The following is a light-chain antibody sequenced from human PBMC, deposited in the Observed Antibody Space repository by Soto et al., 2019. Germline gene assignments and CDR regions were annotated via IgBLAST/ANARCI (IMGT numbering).Light chain of an antibody. Sequence: QSVLTQPASMSGSPGQSITISCTGTSSDVGAYKYVSWYQQHPGKVPKLIIYEVSNRPSGISNRFSGSKSGNTASLTISGLQAEDEADYYCSSYTNTNTRVFGTGTKLTVL. CDR3: SSYTNTNTRV. V-gene: IGLV2-14*01. J-gene: IGLJ1*01. CDR1: SSDVGAYKY. CDR2: EVS.